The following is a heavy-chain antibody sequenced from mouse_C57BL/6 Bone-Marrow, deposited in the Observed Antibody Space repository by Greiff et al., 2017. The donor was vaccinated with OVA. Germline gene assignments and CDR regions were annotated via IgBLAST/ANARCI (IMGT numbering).Heavy chain of an antibody. CDR1: GYTFTSYW. J-gene: IGHJ3*01. CDR2: IHPNSGST. V-gene: IGHV1-64*01. Sequence: VQLQQPGAELVKPGASVKLSCKASGYTFTSYWMHWVKQRPGQGLEWIGMIHPNSGSTNYNEKFKSKATLTVDKSSSTAYMQLSSLTSEYSAVYYCARRGGYYSWFAYWGQGTLVTVSA. D-gene: IGHD2-3*01. CDR3: ARRGGYYSWFAY.